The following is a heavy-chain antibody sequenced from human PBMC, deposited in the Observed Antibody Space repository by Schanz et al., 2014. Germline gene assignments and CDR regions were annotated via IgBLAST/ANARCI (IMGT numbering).Heavy chain of an antibody. V-gene: IGHV1-69*02. CDR1: GDTFRSYT. CDR3: ARTGYDPSLTH. J-gene: IGHJ4*02. Sequence: QAQLVQSGAEVKKPGSSVKVSCKASGDTFRSYTINWVRHAPGQGLEWMGRIIPITGITNYAQKCQGRVTFPADKSTSTAFLEVNSLRSEDTAVYYCARTGYDPSLTHGGQGTLVTVSS. D-gene: IGHD5-12*01. CDR2: IIPITGIT.